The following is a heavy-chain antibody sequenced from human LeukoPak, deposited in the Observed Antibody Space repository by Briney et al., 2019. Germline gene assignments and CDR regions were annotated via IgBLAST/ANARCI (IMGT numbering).Heavy chain of an antibody. Sequence: GESLKISCKGSGYSFTGYWIGWVRHMPGKGLQWMGIIYPGDSDTRYSPSFQGQVTISADKSISTAYLQWSSLKASDTAMYYCARSAGDIAAAGTIDYWGQGTLVTVSS. V-gene: IGHV5-51*01. J-gene: IGHJ4*02. CDR2: IYPGDSDT. CDR1: GYSFTGYW. CDR3: ARSAGDIAAAGTIDY. D-gene: IGHD6-13*01.